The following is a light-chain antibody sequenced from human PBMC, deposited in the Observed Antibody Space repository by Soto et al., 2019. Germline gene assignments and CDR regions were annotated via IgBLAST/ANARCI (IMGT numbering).Light chain of an antibody. CDR3: QQYNSYSET. J-gene: IGKJ1*01. V-gene: IGKV1-5*03. CDR2: TAS. CDR1: QSISSW. Sequence: DIQMTQSPSSLSASVGGRVTITCRASQSISSWLAWYQQKPGKPPKLLIYTASSLESGVPSRFSGSGSGTEFTLTISSLQPDDFATYYCQQYNSYSETFGQGTKVDIK.